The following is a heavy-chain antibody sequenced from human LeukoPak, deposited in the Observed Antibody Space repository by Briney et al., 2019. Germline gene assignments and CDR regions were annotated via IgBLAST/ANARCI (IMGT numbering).Heavy chain of an antibody. J-gene: IGHJ6*03. CDR2: ISSSGSTI. CDR1: GFTFSDYY. Sequence: GGSLRLSCAASGFTFSDYYMSWIRQAPGKGLEWVSYISSSGSTIYYADSVKGRFTISRDNAKNSLYLQMNSLRAEDTAVYYCASRSGTYSYYMDVWGKGTTVTVSS. D-gene: IGHD2-15*01. V-gene: IGHV3-11*01. CDR3: ASRSGTYSYYMDV.